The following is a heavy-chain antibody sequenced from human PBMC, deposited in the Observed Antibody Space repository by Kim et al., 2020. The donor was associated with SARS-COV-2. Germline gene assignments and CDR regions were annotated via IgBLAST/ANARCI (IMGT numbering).Heavy chain of an antibody. CDR2: IKQDGSEK. J-gene: IGHJ3*02. D-gene: IGHD2-2*01. Sequence: GGSLRLSCAASGFTFSSYWMSWVRQAPGKGLEWVANIKQDGSEKYYVDSVKGRFTISRDNAKNSLYLQMNSLRAEDTAVYYCARVRPVVVVPAAVLFDAFDIWGQGTMVTVSS. V-gene: IGHV3-7*03. CDR3: ARVRPVVVVPAAVLFDAFDI. CDR1: GFTFSSYW.